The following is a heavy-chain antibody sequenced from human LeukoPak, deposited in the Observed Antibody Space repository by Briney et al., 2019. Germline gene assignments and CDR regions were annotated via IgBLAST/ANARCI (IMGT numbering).Heavy chain of an antibody. D-gene: IGHD2-2*01. CDR3: ARLAEIYCSSTSCHDYYYMDV. CDR1: GFTFSSYW. V-gene: IGHV3-48*04. Sequence: GGSLRLSCAASGFTFSSYWMNWVRQAPGKGLEWVSYISSSSSTIYYADSVKGRFTISRDNAKNSLYLQMNSLRAEDTAVYYCARLAEIYCSSTSCHDYYYMDVWGKGTTVTISS. J-gene: IGHJ6*03. CDR2: ISSSSSTI.